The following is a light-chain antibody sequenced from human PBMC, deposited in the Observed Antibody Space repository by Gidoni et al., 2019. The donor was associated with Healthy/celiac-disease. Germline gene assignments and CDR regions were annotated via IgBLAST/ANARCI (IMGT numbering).Light chain of an antibody. CDR1: QSVSSY. Sequence: IVMTQSPATLSVSPGERATLSCRASQSVSSYLAWYQQKPGKAPRLLIYGASTRATGIPARFSGSGSGTEFTLTISSLQSEDFAVYYCQQYNNWPPTFGQGTKVEIK. J-gene: IGKJ1*01. V-gene: IGKV3D-15*01. CDR3: QQYNNWPPT. CDR2: GAS.